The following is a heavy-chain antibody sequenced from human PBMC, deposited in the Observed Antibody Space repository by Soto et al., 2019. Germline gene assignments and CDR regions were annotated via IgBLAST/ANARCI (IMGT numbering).Heavy chain of an antibody. CDR3: ARERSAAGTGWFDP. V-gene: IGHV1-8*01. J-gene: IGHJ5*02. CDR2: MNPNSGNT. Sequence: QVQLVQSGAEVKKPGASVKVSCKASGYTFTSYDINLVRQATGQGLEWMGWMNPNSGNTGYAQKFQGRVTKTGQHSISTGYMEVRSLRSEATAVYYCARERSAAGTGWFDPWGQGTLVTVSS. D-gene: IGHD6-13*01. CDR1: GYTFTSYD.